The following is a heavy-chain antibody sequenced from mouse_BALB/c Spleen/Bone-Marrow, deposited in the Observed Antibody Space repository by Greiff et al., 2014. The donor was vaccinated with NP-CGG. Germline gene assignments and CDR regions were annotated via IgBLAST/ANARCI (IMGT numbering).Heavy chain of an antibody. D-gene: IGHD2-1*01. CDR3: ARLDGNYRYAMDY. Sequence: VMLVESGPELVKPGASVKMSCKASGYTFTDYVITWVKLRTGQGLEWIGEIYPGSGSTYYNEKFKGKATLTADKSSNTAYMQLGSLTSEDSAVYFCARLDGNYRYAMDYWGQGTSVTVSS. CDR2: IYPGSGST. CDR1: GYTFTDYV. J-gene: IGHJ4*01. V-gene: IGHV1-77*01.